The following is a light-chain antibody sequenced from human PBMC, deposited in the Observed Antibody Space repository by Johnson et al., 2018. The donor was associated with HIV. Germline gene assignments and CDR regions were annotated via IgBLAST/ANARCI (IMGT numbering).Light chain of an antibody. CDR3: GTWDSSLSAYV. Sequence: QSVLTQPPSVSAAPGQKVAISCSGSSSNIGNNYVSWYQQLPRTAPKLLIYENNKRPSGIPDRFSGSKSGTSATLDITGLQSGDEADYYCGTWDSSLSAYVFGNGTKVTVL. CDR1: SSNIGNNY. V-gene: IGLV1-51*02. CDR2: ENN. J-gene: IGLJ1*01.